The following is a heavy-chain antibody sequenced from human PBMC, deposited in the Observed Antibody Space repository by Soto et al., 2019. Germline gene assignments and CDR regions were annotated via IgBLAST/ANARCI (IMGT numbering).Heavy chain of an antibody. V-gene: IGHV1-3*04. J-gene: IGHJ5*02. CDR1: GYTFTRYA. Sequence: QVQLVQSGAEVKKPGASVKVSCKASGYTFTRYAMHWVRQAPGQGLEWMGWINTGNGNTHYSQNFQGRVTFTRDASATTAYIELSSLTSEDTAVYYCARNVDYFDPWGQGTLVTVSS. CDR3: ARNVDYFDP. CDR2: INTGNGNT. D-gene: IGHD4-17*01.